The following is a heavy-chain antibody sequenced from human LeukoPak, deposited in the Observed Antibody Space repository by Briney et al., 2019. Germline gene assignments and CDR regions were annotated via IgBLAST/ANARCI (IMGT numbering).Heavy chain of an antibody. V-gene: IGHV3-23*01. CDR1: GFTFSSYA. J-gene: IGHJ6*04. CDR3: AKDGVVVVPAAMDYYYGMDV. D-gene: IGHD2-2*01. CDR2: ISGSGGST. Sequence: QSGGSLRLSCAASGFTFSSYAMSWVRQAPGKGLEWVSAISGSGGSTYYADSVKGRFTISRDNSKNTLYLRMNSLRAEDTAVYYCAKDGVVVVPAAMDYYYGMDVWGKGTTVTVSS.